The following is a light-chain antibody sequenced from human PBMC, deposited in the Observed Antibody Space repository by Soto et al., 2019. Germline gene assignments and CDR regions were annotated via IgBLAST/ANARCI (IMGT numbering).Light chain of an antibody. V-gene: IGLV2-14*03. CDR2: DVN. CDR3: SSYTSSNTYV. CDR1: SVDVGGFEY. J-gene: IGLJ1*01. Sequence: QSVLTQPASVSGSPGQSIAISCTGTSVDVGGFEYVSWYQQHPGKVPKLMIYDVNNRPSGVSNRFSGSKSGNTASLTISGLQAEDEADYFCSSYTSSNTYVFGTATKVTVL.